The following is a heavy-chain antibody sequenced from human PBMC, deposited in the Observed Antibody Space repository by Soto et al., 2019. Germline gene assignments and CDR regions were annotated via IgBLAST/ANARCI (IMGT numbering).Heavy chain of an antibody. CDR3: ARSTSRGYSSGWYRNAFDI. CDR1: GFTFSSYW. J-gene: IGHJ3*02. D-gene: IGHD6-19*01. Sequence: EVQLVESGGGLVQSGGSLRLSCAASGFTFSSYWMSWVRQAPGKGLEWVANIKQDGSEKYYVDSVKGRFTISRDNAKNSLYLQMNSLRAEDTAVYYCARSTSRGYSSGWYRNAFDIWGQGTMVTVSS. CDR2: IKQDGSEK. V-gene: IGHV3-7*01.